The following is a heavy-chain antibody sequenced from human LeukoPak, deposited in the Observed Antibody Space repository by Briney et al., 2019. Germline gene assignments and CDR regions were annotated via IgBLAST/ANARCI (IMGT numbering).Heavy chain of an antibody. CDR2: IKQDGSEK. CDR1: GFTYDDFC. CDR3: PRLSSSSWYFDY. J-gene: IGHJ4*02. D-gene: IGHD6-13*01. V-gene: IGHV3-7*01. Sequence: GGSLRLSCAASGFTYDDFCMSWVRQAPGKGLEWVANIKQDGSEKYYVDSVKGRFTISRDNAKNSLYLQMNSLRAEDTAVYYCPRLSSSSWYFDYWGQGTLVTVSS.